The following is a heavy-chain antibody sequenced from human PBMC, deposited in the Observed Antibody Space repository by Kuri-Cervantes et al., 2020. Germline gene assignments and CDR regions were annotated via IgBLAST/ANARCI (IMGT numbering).Heavy chain of an antibody. V-gene: IGHV3-23*01. CDR3: ARSNIAVAGTNFDY. CDR1: GFTFSSYA. J-gene: IGHJ4*02. Sequence: GESLKISCAASGFTFSSYAMSWVRQAPGKGLEWVSAISGSGGSTYYADSVKGRFTISRDNSKNTLYLQMNSLRAEDTAVYYCARSNIAVAGTNFDYWGQGTLVTVSS. D-gene: IGHD6-13*01. CDR2: ISGSGGST.